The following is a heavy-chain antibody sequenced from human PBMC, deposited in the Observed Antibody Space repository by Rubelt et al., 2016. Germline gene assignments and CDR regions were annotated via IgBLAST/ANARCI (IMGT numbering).Heavy chain of an antibody. CDR2: ISYDGSNK. J-gene: IGHJ4*02. D-gene: IGHD3-22*01. CDR1: GFTFSSYA. CDR3: ARDFRSNNGSYYSDY. Sequence: QVQLVESGGGVVQPGRSVRLSCAASGFTFSSYAMHWVRQAPGKGLEWVAVISYDGSNKYYADSVKGRFTISRDNSKNTLYLQRNSLRAEDTAVYYCARDFRSNNGSYYSDYWGQGTLVTVSS. V-gene: IGHV3-30*04.